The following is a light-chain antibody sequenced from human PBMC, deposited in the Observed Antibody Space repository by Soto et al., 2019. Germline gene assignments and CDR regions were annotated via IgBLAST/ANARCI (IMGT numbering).Light chain of an antibody. J-gene: IGLJ2*01. CDR2: QDS. CDR3: QAWDSSTVV. V-gene: IGLV3-1*01. Sequence: SYELTQPPSVSVSPGQTASITCSGDKLGDKYACWYQQKPGQSPVLVIYQDSKRPSGIPERFSGSNSGNTATLTISGTQAMDEADDYWQAWDSSTVVFGGGTNLTVL. CDR1: KLGDKY.